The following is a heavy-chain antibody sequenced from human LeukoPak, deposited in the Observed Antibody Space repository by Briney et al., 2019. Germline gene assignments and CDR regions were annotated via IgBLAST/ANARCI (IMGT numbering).Heavy chain of an antibody. V-gene: IGHV1-2*06. CDR1: GYTFTGYY. CDR2: INPNSGGT. D-gene: IGHD3-10*01. J-gene: IGHJ4*02. Sequence: ASVKVSCKASGYTFTGYYMHWVRQAPGQGLEWMGRINPNSGGTNYEQKFQGRVTMTRDTSISTAYKELSRLRSDDTAVYYCARVYKLENYFDYWGQGTLVTVSS. CDR3: ARVYKLENYFDY.